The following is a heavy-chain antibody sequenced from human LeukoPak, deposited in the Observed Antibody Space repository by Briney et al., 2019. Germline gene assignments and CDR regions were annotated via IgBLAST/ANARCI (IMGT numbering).Heavy chain of an antibody. J-gene: IGHJ4*02. Sequence: GGSLRLSCAASGSTFSSYVMSWVRQAPGKGLEWVSAISGGGGSTYYADSVKGRFTFSRDTSKNTLYLQMNSLRAEDTALYYCAKLYNDYGDENLDYWGQGTLVTVSS. D-gene: IGHD4-17*01. CDR1: GSTFSSYV. CDR2: ISGGGGST. V-gene: IGHV3-23*01. CDR3: AKLYNDYGDENLDY.